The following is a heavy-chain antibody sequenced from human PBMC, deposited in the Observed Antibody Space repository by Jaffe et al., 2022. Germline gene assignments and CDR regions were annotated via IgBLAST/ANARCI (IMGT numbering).Heavy chain of an antibody. J-gene: IGHJ4*02. Sequence: QVQLVQSGAEVKKPGSSVKVSCKASGGTFSSYTISWVRQAPGQGLEWMGRIIPILGIANYAQKFQGRVTITADKSTSTAYMELSSLRSEDTAVYYCALMVRGVMAALYYWGQGTLVTVSS. D-gene: IGHD3-10*01. CDR2: IIPILGIA. CDR1: GGTFSSYT. V-gene: IGHV1-69*02. CDR3: ALMVRGVMAALYY.